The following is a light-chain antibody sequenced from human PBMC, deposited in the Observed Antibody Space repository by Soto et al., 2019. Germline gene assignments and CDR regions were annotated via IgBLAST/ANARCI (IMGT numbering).Light chain of an antibody. Sequence: EIVLTQSPPTLSLSRGERATLSSSAIQTVSSYLAWHHQKPGQTHSLLIYDPSNRATGIPARFSGSGSGTDFTPTISSLEPEDFAVYGCQQRSNWPPGITSGLGAPL. CDR1: QTVSSY. V-gene: IGKV3-11*01. CDR2: DPS. CDR3: QQRSNWPPGIT. J-gene: IGKJ5*01.